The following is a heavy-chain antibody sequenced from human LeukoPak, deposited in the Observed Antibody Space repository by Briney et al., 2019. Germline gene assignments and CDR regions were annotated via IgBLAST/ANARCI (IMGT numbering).Heavy chain of an antibody. CDR2: INHSGST. J-gene: IGHJ3*02. CDR3: ARGPPYSSGWYREIAFAI. CDR1: GGSFSGYY. V-gene: IGHV4-34*01. Sequence: SETLSLTCAVYGGSFSGYYWDWIRQPPGKGLEWIGEINHSGSTNYNPSLKSRVTISVDTSKNQFSLKLSSVTAADTAVYYCARGPPYSSGWYREIAFAIWGQGTMVTVSS. D-gene: IGHD6-19*01.